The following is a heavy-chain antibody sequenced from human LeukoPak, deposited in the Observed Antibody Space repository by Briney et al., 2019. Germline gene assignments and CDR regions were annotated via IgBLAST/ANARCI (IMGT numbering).Heavy chain of an antibody. CDR3: AKRSGSSWIDY. Sequence: GGSLRLSCAASGFSFSVSGMNWVRQAPGKGLEWVSYISSSSSNINYADSVKGRFTISRDNSKNTLYLQMNSLRAEDTAVYYCAKRSGSSWIDYWGQGTLVTVSS. V-gene: IGHV3-48*01. J-gene: IGHJ4*02. CDR2: ISSSSSNI. D-gene: IGHD6-13*01. CDR1: GFSFSVSG.